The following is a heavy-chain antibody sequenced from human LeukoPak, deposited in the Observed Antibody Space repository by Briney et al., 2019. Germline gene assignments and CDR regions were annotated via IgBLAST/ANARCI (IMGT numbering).Heavy chain of an antibody. J-gene: IGHJ4*02. CDR2: IIPTFGTA. CDR1: GGTFSSYA. CDR3: ARDEANSGSYCY. D-gene: IGHD1-26*01. Sequence: GSSVKVSCKASGGTFSSYAISWVRQAPGQGLEWMGGIIPTFGTANYAQKFQGGVTITADESTSTAYMELSSLRSEDTAVYYCARDEANSGSYCYWGQGTLVTVSS. V-gene: IGHV1-69*01.